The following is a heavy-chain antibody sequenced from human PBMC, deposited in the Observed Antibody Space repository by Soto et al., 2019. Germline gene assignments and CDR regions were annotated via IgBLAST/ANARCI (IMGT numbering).Heavy chain of an antibody. J-gene: IGHJ6*02. D-gene: IGHD3-16*02. Sequence: GAFRKISCQGSGYCFTSYWVSWVRQMPGKGLEWVGRIDPSDSYTNYSPSFQGHVTISADKSISTAYLQWSSLKASDTAMYYCARHAGIGGVIVSYYYYYGMDVWGQGTTVTVSS. CDR1: GYCFTSYW. CDR3: ARHAGIGGVIVSYYYYYGMDV. CDR2: IDPSDSYT. V-gene: IGHV5-10-1*01.